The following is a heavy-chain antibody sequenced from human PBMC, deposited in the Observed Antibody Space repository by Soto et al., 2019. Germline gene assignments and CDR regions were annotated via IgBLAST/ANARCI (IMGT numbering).Heavy chain of an antibody. D-gene: IGHD6-13*01. J-gene: IGHJ4*02. CDR1: GYTLSNFW. CDR3: EGSPRSSPYFDY. Sequence: PGESLKISCQCSGYTLSNFWIAWVRQLPGQGLEWMGIIYPGDSETRYSPSFHGKVTISADRSIGTAYLQWSSLEASDSGFYFCEGSPRSSPYFDYWGQGALVTVSS. CDR2: IYPGDSET. V-gene: IGHV5-51*01.